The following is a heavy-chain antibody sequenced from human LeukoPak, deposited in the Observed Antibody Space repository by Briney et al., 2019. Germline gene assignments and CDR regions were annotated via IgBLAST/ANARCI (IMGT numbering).Heavy chain of an antibody. D-gene: IGHD5-18*01. Sequence: PSETLSLTCTVSGGSISSYYWSWIRQPPGKGLEWIGYIYYSGSTNYNPSLKSRVTISVDTSKNQFSLKVSSVTAADTAVYYCARGGRYSYGSFDYWGQGTLVTVSS. V-gene: IGHV4-59*01. CDR3: ARGGRYSYGSFDY. J-gene: IGHJ4*02. CDR2: IYYSGST. CDR1: GGSISSYY.